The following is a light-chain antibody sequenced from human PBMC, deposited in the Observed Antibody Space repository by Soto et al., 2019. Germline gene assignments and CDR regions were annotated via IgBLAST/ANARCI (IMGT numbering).Light chain of an antibody. Sequence: QSALTQPASVSGSPGQSITISCTGTSSDVGGYNYVSWYQQHPGKAPKLMIYDVSNRPSGVSNRFSGSKSGNTASLNISGLLAEDEADYYCSSYTSSSALVFGGVTKLTVL. J-gene: IGLJ2*01. CDR1: SSDVGGYNY. CDR2: DVS. CDR3: SSYTSSSALV. V-gene: IGLV2-14*01.